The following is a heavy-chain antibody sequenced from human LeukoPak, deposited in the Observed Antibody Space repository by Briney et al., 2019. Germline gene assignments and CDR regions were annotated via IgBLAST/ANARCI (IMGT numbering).Heavy chain of an antibody. CDR1: GYTFTDYY. CDR3: AAGYCSSTSCYGAGDWFDP. V-gene: IGHV1-2*06. J-gene: IGHJ5*02. CDR2: INPKSGGT. D-gene: IGHD2-2*01. Sequence: ASVKVSCKASGYTFTDYYMHLVRQAPGQGLEWMGRINPKSGGTNYAQKFQGTVTMTRDTSISTVYMELNRLTSDDTAVYYCAAGYCSSTSCYGAGDWFDPWGQGTLVTVSS.